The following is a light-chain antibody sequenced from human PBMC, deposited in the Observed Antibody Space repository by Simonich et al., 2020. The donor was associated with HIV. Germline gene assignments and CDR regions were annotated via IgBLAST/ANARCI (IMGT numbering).Light chain of an antibody. V-gene: IGKV4-1*01. J-gene: IGKJ2*01. CDR1: QSLLYSSNNKNY. CDR3: QQYHSTPNT. CDR2: WAA. Sequence: DIVMTQSPDSLAVSLGERATINCKSSQSLLYSSNNKNYLAWYQQKPGQPPKLLISWAATRESGVPDRFSGSGSGTDFTLTISSLQAEDVAVYYCQQYHSTPNTFGQGTKLELK.